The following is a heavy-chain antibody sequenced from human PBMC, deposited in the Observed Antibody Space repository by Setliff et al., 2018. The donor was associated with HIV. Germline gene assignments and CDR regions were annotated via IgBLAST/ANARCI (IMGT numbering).Heavy chain of an antibody. J-gene: IGHJ4*02. CDR3: ASFFVTTVTNQDY. V-gene: IGHV4-39*01. CDR2: IYYSGST. CDR1: GGSISSSSYY. D-gene: IGHD4-17*01. Sequence: SETLSLTCTVSGGSISSSSYYWGWVRQPPGKGLEWIGSIYYSGSTYYNPSLKSRVTIFVDTSNNQFSLKLTSVTAADTAMYYCASFFVTTVTNQDYWGQGTPVTVSS.